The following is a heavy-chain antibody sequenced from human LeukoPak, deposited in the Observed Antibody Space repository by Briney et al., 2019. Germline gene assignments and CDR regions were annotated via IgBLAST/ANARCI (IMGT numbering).Heavy chain of an antibody. CDR3: AKGTYSGSYCPFDY. CDR1: GFTFSSYG. V-gene: IGHV3-30*02. D-gene: IGHD1-26*01. CDR2: IPSDGSHK. J-gene: IGHJ4*02. Sequence: RSGGSVRLXCAASGFTFSSYGMHWVRQAPGKGLEWVAFIPSDGSHKDYTDSVKGRFTISRDNSKNTLYLQMNSLRAEDTAVYYCAKGTYSGSYCPFDYWGQGTLVTVSS.